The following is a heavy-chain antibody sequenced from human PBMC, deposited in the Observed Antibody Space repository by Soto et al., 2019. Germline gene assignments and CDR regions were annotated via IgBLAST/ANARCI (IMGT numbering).Heavy chain of an antibody. CDR3: AKGRVSDYDYVWGLPYYFDY. CDR2: ISGSGGST. D-gene: IGHD3-16*01. Sequence: EVQLLESGGGLVQPGGSLRLSCAASGFTFSSYAMSWVRQAPGKGLEWVSAISGSGGSTYYADSVKGRFTISRDNYKNTLYLQMNSLRAEDTAVYYCAKGRVSDYDYVWGLPYYFDYWGQGTLVTVSS. CDR1: GFTFSSYA. V-gene: IGHV3-23*01. J-gene: IGHJ4*02.